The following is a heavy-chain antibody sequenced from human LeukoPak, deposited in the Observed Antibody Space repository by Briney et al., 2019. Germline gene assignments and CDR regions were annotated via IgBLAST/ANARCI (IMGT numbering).Heavy chain of an antibody. Sequence: SETLSLTCAVYGGSFSGYYWSWIRQPPGKGLEWIGEINHSGSTNYNPSLKSRVTISVDTSKNQFSLKLSSVTAADTAVYYCARPQGSRYQPAPRGMDVWGQGTTVTVSS. CDR3: ARPQGSRYQPAPRGMDV. D-gene: IGHD2-2*01. V-gene: IGHV4-34*01. CDR1: GGSFSGYY. J-gene: IGHJ6*02. CDR2: INHSGST.